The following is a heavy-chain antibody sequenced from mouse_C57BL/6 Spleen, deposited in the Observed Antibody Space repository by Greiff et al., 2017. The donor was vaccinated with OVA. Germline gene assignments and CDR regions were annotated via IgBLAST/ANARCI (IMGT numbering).Heavy chain of an antibody. J-gene: IGHJ2*01. D-gene: IGHD1-1*01. CDR2: IDPNSGGT. Sequence: QVHVKQPGAELVKPGASVKLSCKASGYTFTSYWMHWVKQRPGRGLEWIGRIDPNSGGTKYNEKFKSKATLTVDKPSSTAYMQLSSLTSEDSAVYYCANHYYGSSQYYFDYWGQGTTLTVSS. CDR3: ANHYYGSSQYYFDY. CDR1: GYTFTSYW. V-gene: IGHV1-72*01.